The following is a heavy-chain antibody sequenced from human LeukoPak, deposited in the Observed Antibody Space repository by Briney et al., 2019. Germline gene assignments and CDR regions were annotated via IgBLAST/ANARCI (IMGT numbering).Heavy chain of an antibody. V-gene: IGHV3-23*01. CDR2: ISGSGGST. CDR1: GFTFSSYA. Sequence: GGSLRPSCAASGFTFSSYAMSWVRQAPGKGLEWVSAISGSGGSTYYADSVKGRFTISRDNSKNTLYLQMNSLRAEDTALYYCAKDLMYYYDSSGFVNDYWGQGILVTISS. J-gene: IGHJ4*02. D-gene: IGHD3-22*01. CDR3: AKDLMYYYDSSGFVNDY.